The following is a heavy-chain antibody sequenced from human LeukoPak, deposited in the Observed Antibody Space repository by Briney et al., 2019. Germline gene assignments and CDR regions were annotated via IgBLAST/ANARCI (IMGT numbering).Heavy chain of an antibody. Sequence: GGSLRLSCAASGFTFSYAWMSWVRQAPGKGLEWVGRIKSKTDGGTTDYAAPVKGRFTISRDDSKNTLYLQMNSLRADDTAVYYCAMKAVPRPRLHDAFDFWGQGTVVSVSS. J-gene: IGHJ3*01. CDR2: IKSKTDGGTT. D-gene: IGHD5-24*01. CDR1: GFTFSYAW. V-gene: IGHV3-15*01. CDR3: AMKAVPRPRLHDAFDF.